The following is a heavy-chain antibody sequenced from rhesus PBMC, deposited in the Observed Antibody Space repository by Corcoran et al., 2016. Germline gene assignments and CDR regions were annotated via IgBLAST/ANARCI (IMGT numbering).Heavy chain of an antibody. J-gene: IGHJ4*01. Sequence: QVQLQESGPGLVKPSETLSLTCAVSGVSISGYWWGWIRQPPGKGLEWSGYIDATRGSTYQTPSLKSRVTISTDTSKNQFSLKMSSVTAADTAIYYCVIDRDVTDLTWGQGVLVTVSS. CDR2: IDATRGST. V-gene: IGHV4-165*01. D-gene: IGHD2-15*01. CDR3: VIDRDVTDLT. CDR1: GVSISGYW.